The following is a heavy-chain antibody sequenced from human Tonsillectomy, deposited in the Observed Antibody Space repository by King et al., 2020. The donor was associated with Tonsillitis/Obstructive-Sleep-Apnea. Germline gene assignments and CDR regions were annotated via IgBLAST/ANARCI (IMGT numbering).Heavy chain of an antibody. Sequence: DVQLVESGGGLVQPGGSLRLSCAASGFTFSNYWMHWVRQAPGKGLVWVSRINSDGNSTSYADSVKGRFTISRDNAKNTLYLQVKGLRAEDTAVYYCARALAVAGTAGLLWGQGTLVTVSS. CDR1: GFTFSNYW. J-gene: IGHJ4*02. CDR2: INSDGNST. CDR3: ARALAVAGTAGLL. D-gene: IGHD6-19*01. V-gene: IGHV3-74*01.